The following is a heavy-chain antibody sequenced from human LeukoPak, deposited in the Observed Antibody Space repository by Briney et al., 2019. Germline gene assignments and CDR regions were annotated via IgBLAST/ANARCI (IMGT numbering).Heavy chain of an antibody. Sequence: SXXLSLTCTVSGGSISGYYWSWIRQPAGKGLEWIGRIYTSGSTNYNPSLKSRVAMSVDTSKNQFSLKLSSVTAADTAVYYCARGPYSSGDPAFDTWGQGTMVTVSS. V-gene: IGHV4-4*07. CDR2: IYTSGST. D-gene: IGHD6-19*01. CDR3: ARGPYSSGDPAFDT. CDR1: GGSISGYY. J-gene: IGHJ3*02.